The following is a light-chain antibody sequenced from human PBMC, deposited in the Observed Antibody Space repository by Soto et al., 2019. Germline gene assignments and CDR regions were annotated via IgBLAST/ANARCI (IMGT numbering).Light chain of an antibody. Sequence: EIVLTQSPGTLSLSPGERATLSCRASQSLSNIYLAWYQQKPGQAPRVLIYGVSTRATGIPDRFSGSGSVTDFTLTISRLEPEDFAVYYCQQYGTLPFTFGPGTKVDIK. CDR1: QSLSNIY. CDR2: GVS. V-gene: IGKV3-20*01. J-gene: IGKJ3*01. CDR3: QQYGTLPFT.